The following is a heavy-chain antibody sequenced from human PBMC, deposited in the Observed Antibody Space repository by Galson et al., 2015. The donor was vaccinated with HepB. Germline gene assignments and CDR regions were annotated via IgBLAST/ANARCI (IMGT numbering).Heavy chain of an antibody. CDR1: GFIFDDYT. CDR3: AKDMGHGDYGWAFDV. J-gene: IGHJ3*01. Sequence: SLRLSCAASGFIFDDYTMHWVRQVPGKGLEWVSRISWNSGNIGYADSVKGRFTISRDNAENSLYLQMDSLRAKDTALYYCAKDMGHGDYGWAFDVWGQGTMVIVSS. CDR2: ISWNSGNI. V-gene: IGHV3-9*01. D-gene: IGHD4-17*01.